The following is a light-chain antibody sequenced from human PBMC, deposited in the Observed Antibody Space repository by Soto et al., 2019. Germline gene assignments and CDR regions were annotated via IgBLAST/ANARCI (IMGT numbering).Light chain of an antibody. V-gene: IGKV3-20*01. Sequence: EVVMTQSPATLSVSPGEGATLSCRASQGIGDTLAWYQHKPGQTPRLLIYDTSTRATGIPARLSGSGSGTDFTLTISRLEPEDFAVYYCQQYGSSPRTFGQGTKVDIK. CDR1: QGIGDT. J-gene: IGKJ1*01. CDR2: DTS. CDR3: QQYGSSPRT.